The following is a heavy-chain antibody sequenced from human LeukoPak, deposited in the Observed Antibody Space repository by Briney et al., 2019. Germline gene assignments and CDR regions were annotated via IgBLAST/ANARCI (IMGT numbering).Heavy chain of an antibody. CDR2: IYYSGST. V-gene: IGHV4-39*07. Sequence: SETLSLTCTVSGGSISSSSYYWGWIRQPPGKGLEWIGSIYYSGSTYYNPSLKSRVTISVDTSKNQFSLKLSSVTAADTAVYYCARDRGGYTYSHDYWGQGTLVTDSS. D-gene: IGHD5-18*01. CDR1: GGSISSSSYY. J-gene: IGHJ4*02. CDR3: ARDRGGYTYSHDY.